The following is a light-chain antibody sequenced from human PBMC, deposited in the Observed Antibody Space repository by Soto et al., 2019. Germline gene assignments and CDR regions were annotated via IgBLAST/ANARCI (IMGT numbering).Light chain of an antibody. CDR2: DVS. CDR3: CSFAGSYTLAV. CDR1: SSDVGGYNY. J-gene: IGLJ7*01. V-gene: IGLV2-11*01. Sequence: QSALTQPRSVSGSPGQSVTISCTGTSSDVGGYNYVSWYQQHPGKAPKLMIYDVSKRPSGVPDRFSGSKSGNTASLTISGLQADDEADYYCCSFAGSYTLAVFGGGTQLTVL.